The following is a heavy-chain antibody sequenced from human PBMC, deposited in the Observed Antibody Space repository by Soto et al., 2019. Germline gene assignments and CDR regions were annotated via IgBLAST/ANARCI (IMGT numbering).Heavy chain of an antibody. Sequence: TSETLSLTCTVSGGSVSSGDYYWSWIRQPPGKGPEWIGYIYYSGSTNYNPSLKSRVSISLDTSKNQFSLRLTSVTAADTAVYYCARIPVDTYMINWFDPWGQGTLVTVSS. J-gene: IGHJ5*02. CDR2: IYYSGST. CDR3: ARIPVDTYMINWFDP. D-gene: IGHD5-18*01. V-gene: IGHV4-61*08. CDR1: GGSVSSGDYY.